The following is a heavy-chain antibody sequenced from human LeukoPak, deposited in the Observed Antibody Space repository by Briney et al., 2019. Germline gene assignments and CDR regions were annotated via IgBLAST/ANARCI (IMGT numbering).Heavy chain of an antibody. Sequence: GGSLILSCAASGFTLGDYWMSWVRQAPGKGLEWVAKIRQDGSQKAYVDSVKGRFIISRDNAENSLYLQMNSLRAEDTAVYYCVRAPRVDSGYHYYFDYWGQGTVVTVSS. CDR3: VRAPRVDSGYHYYFDY. CDR1: GFTLGDYW. D-gene: IGHD3-22*01. CDR2: IRQDGSQK. V-gene: IGHV3-7*04. J-gene: IGHJ4*02.